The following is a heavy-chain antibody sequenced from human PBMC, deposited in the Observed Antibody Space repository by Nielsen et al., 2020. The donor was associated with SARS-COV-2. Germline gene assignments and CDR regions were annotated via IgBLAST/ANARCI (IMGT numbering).Heavy chain of an antibody. CDR3: AKDRGYSSGWREGY. D-gene: IGHD6-19*01. V-gene: IGHV3-23*01. J-gene: IGHJ4*02. CDR2: ISGSGGST. CDR1: GFTFRNYA. Sequence: GESLKISCAASGFTFRNYALSWVRQAPGKGLEWVSGISGSGGSTYYTDSVKGRFKISRDNSKKTMFLQMNSLRVEDTAVYYCAKDRGYSSGWREGYWGQGTLVTVSS.